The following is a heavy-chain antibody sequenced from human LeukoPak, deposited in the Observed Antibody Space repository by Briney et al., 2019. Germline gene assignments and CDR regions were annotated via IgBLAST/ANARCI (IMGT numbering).Heavy chain of an antibody. J-gene: IGHJ5*02. V-gene: IGHV4-39*01. CDR2: IYYSGST. CDR3: ATRRSPGKYDYVWGSYRYHWFDP. Sequence: SETLSLTCTVSGGSIRSSGYHWGWIRQPPGKGLEWIGNIYYSGSTYYNPSLKSRVIIFGDTSKNQFSLKLSSVTAADTAVYYCATRRSPGKYDYVWGSYRYHWFDPWGQGTLVTVSS. D-gene: IGHD3-16*02. CDR1: GGSIRSSGYH.